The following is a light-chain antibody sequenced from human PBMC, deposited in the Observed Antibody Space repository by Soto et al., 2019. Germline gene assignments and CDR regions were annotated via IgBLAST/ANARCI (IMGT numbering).Light chain of an antibody. J-gene: IGLJ1*01. Sequence: QSALTQPASVSGSPGQSITISCTGTSNDVGSYNLVSWYQHHPGKAPKLMIYEGSKRHSGVSNRFSGSKSGNTASLTISGLQAEDEADYYCCSYAGSSLYVFGTGTKLTVL. CDR3: CSYAGSSLYV. CDR1: SNDVGSYNL. CDR2: EGS. V-gene: IGLV2-23*01.